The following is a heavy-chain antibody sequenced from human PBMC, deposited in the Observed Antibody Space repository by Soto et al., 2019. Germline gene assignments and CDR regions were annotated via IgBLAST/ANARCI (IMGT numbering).Heavy chain of an antibody. CDR2: IIPIFGTA. CDR3: ARVWSQRIAAAGTPRHNWFDP. D-gene: IGHD6-13*01. Sequence: SVKVSCKASGGTFSIYAISWVLQSPGQWLDWMGGIIPIFGTANYAQKFQGRVTITADESTSTAYMELSSLRSEDTAVYYCARVWSQRIAAAGTPRHNWFDPWGQGTLVTVSS. J-gene: IGHJ5*02. V-gene: IGHV1-69*13. CDR1: GGTFSIYA.